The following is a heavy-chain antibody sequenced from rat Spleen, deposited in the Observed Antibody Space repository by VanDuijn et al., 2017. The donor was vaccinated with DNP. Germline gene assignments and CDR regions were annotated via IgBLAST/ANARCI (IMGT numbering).Heavy chain of an antibody. CDR3: ARHSPRRVWGYFDF. D-gene: IGHD1-11*01. J-gene: IGHJ1*01. CDR2: MSSGGST. Sequence: QVQLKESGPGLVQPSQTLSLTCTVSGFSLTSHTVSWVRQPPGKGLEWIAAMSSGGSTYYNSALKSRLSISRDTSKSQVFLKMNSLKPEDTGTYFCARHSPRRVWGYFDFWGPGTMVTVSS. CDR1: GFSLTSHT. V-gene: IGHV2-6*01.